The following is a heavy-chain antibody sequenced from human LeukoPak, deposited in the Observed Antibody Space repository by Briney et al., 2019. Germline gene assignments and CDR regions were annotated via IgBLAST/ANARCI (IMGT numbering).Heavy chain of an antibody. Sequence: ASVKVSCKASGYTFTSYYMHWVRQAPGQGLEWMGITNPSGGSTSYAQKFQGRVTMTRDTSTSTVYMELSSLRSEDAAVYYCVRTPPNWGADFWGQGTLVTVSS. CDR3: VRTPPNWGADF. CDR2: TNPSGGST. CDR1: GYTFTSYY. J-gene: IGHJ4*02. V-gene: IGHV1-46*01. D-gene: IGHD7-27*01.